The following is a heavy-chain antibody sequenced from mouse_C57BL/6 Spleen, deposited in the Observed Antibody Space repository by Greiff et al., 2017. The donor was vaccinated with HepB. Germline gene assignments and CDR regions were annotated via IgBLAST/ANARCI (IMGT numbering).Heavy chain of an antibody. CDR3: ARSWHYGSSPHWYFDV. J-gene: IGHJ1*03. CDR2: INPNNGGT. V-gene: IGHV1-18*01. Sequence: EVQVVESGPELVKPGASVKIPCKASGYTFTDYNMDWVKQSHGKSLEWIGDINPNNGGTIYNQKFKGKATLTVDKSSSTAYMELRSLTSEDTAVYYCARSWHYGSSPHWYFDVWGTGTTVTVSS. D-gene: IGHD1-1*01. CDR1: GYTFTDYN.